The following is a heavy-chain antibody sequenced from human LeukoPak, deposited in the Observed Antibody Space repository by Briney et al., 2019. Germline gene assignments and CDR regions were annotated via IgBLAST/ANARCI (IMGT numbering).Heavy chain of an antibody. D-gene: IGHD6-19*01. CDR2: IYYSGTT. CDR1: GGSIISYY. J-gene: IGHJ4*02. V-gene: IGHV4-59*01. CDR3: ARVSSRGWTDFDY. Sequence: SSETLSLTCTVSGGSIISYYWSWIRQPPGKGLEWIGYIYYSGTTYYNPSLKSRVTISVDTSKNQFSLKLNSVTAADTAVYYCARVSSRGWTDFDYWGQGTLVTVSS.